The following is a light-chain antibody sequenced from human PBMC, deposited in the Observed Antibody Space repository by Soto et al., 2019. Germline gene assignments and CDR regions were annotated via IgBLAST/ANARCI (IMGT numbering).Light chain of an antibody. CDR2: GAS. V-gene: IGKV3-11*01. CDR1: QSVSTF. J-gene: IGKJ2*01. CDR3: QHRGRWPRT. Sequence: EIVLTQSPATLSLSPGERATLSCRASQSVSTFLAWYQQKPGQPPRLLIFGASNMATDIPARFSGSGSGTDFTLTISSLEPEDFAVYYCQHRGRWPRTFGQGTKLEIK.